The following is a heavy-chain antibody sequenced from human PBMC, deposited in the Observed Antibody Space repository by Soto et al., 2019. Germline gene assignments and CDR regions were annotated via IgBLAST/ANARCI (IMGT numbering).Heavy chain of an antibody. D-gene: IGHD6-13*01. CDR1: GFTFSSYA. V-gene: IGHV3-23*01. Sequence: EVQLLESGGGLVQPGGSLRLSCAASGFTFSSYAMSWVRQAPGKGLEWVSAISGSGGSTYYADSVKGRFTISRDNSKSTLYLQMNSLRDEDTAVYYCAKIPHSSSWYLGAFDSWGQGTMVTVSS. J-gene: IGHJ3*02. CDR3: AKIPHSSSWYLGAFDS. CDR2: ISGSGGST.